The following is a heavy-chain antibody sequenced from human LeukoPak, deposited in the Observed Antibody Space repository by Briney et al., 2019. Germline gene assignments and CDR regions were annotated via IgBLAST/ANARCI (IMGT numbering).Heavy chain of an antibody. CDR2: ISGSGGST. CDR3: AKDLTEYYDSSGYLKY. J-gene: IGHJ4*02. D-gene: IGHD3-22*01. V-gene: IGHV3-23*01. Sequence: GGSLRLSCAASGFTFSSYAMSWVRQAPGKGLEWVSAISGSGGSTYYADSVKGRFTISRDNSKNTLYLQMNSLRAEDTAVYYCAKDLTEYYDSSGYLKYWGQGTLVTVSS. CDR1: GFTFSSYA.